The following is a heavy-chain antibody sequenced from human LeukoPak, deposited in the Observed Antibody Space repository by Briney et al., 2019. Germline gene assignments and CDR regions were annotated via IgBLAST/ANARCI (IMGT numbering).Heavy chain of an antibody. CDR1: GYTFTSYY. V-gene: IGHV1-46*01. Sequence: ASVKDSCKASGYTFTSYYVHWVRQAPGQGLEWMGIINPSGGSTSYAQKFQGRVTMTRDTSTSTVYMELSSLRSEDTAVYYCARDPHENSSGWPYHFDYWGQGTRATVSS. J-gene: IGHJ4*02. D-gene: IGHD6-19*01. CDR3: ARDPHENSSGWPYHFDY. CDR2: INPSGGST.